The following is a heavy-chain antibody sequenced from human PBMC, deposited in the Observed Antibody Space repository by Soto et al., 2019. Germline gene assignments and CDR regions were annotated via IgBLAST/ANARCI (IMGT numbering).Heavy chain of an antibody. CDR2: INPNSGGT. Sequence: ASVKVSCKASGYTFTGYYMHWVRQAPGQGLEWMGWINPNSGGTNYAQKFQGWVTMTRDTSISTAYMELSRLRSDDTAVYYCARDITVTTVGIAFDIWGQGTMVTV. J-gene: IGHJ3*02. CDR1: GYTFTGYY. D-gene: IGHD4-17*01. V-gene: IGHV1-2*04. CDR3: ARDITVTTVGIAFDI.